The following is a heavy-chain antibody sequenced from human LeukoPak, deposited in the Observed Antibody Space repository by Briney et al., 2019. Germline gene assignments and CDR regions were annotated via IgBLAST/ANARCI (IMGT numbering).Heavy chain of an antibody. J-gene: IGHJ4*02. D-gene: IGHD6-13*01. CDR2: INHSGST. CDR1: GGSFSGYY. V-gene: IGHV4-34*01. Sequence: PSETLSLTCAVYGGSFSGYYWSWIRQPPGKGLEWIGEINHSGSTNYNPSLKSRVTISVDTSKNQFSLKLSSVTAADTAVYYCARGRYSSSWYPYWGQGTLVTVPS. CDR3: ARGRYSSSWYPY.